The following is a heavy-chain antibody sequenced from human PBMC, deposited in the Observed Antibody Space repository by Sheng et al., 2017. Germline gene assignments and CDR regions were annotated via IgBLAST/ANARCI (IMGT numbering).Heavy chain of an antibody. Sequence: QLQLQESGPGLVKPSETLSLTCTVSGGSISSSSYYWGWIRQPPGKGLEWIGSIYYSGSTYYNPSLKSRVTISVDTSKNQXSLKLSSVTAADTAVYYCARDRASSKNWYFDLWGRWHPGHCLL. D-gene: IGHD2-2*01. CDR1: GGSISSSSYY. CDR2: IYYSGST. J-gene: IGHJ2*01. CDR3: ARDRASSKNWYFDL. V-gene: IGHV4-39*07.